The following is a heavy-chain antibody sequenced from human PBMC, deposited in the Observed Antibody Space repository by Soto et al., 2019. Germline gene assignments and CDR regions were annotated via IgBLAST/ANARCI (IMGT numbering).Heavy chain of an antibody. CDR3: AKYRHVRGLFPEYFPH. CDR2: ISGSRGDT. J-gene: IGHJ1*01. Sequence: GGSLRLSCTASGFTFSDYGMIWVRQAPGKGLECVAGISGSRGDTYYADSVKGHFIISRYNSKNTLYLQMNSLRVEDTAIYYCAKYRHVRGLFPEYFPHWGLGAVVTVSS. CDR1: GFTFSDYG. V-gene: IGHV3-23*01. D-gene: IGHD3-16*02.